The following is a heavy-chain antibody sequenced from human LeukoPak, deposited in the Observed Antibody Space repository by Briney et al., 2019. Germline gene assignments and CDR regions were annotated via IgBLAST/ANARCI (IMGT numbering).Heavy chain of an antibody. J-gene: IGHJ5*02. V-gene: IGHV3-21*01. CDR3: ARGFLEPPFRWFDP. D-gene: IGHD3-3*01. Sequence: PGGSLRLSCAASGFTFSSYSMNWVRQAPGKGLEWVSSISSSSSYIYYADSVKGRFTISRDNAKNSLYLQMNSLRAEDTAVYYCARGFLEPPFRWFDPWGQGTLVTVSS. CDR2: ISSSSSYI. CDR1: GFTFSSYS.